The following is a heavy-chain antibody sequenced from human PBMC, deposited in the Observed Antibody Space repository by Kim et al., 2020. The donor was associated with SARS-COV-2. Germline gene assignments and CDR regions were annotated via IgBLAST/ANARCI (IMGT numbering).Heavy chain of an antibody. D-gene: IGHD2-21*02. Sequence: EGSLRLSCAASGFTFSSYAMHWVRQAPGKGLEWVAVISYDGSNKYYADSVKGRFTISRDNSKNTLYLQMNSLRAEDTAVYYCARDGYRVRHIVVVTAMRDNYYFDYWGQGTLVTVSS. J-gene: IGHJ4*02. CDR1: GFTFSSYA. V-gene: IGHV3-30-3*01. CDR3: ARDGYRVRHIVVVTAMRDNYYFDY. CDR2: ISYDGSNK.